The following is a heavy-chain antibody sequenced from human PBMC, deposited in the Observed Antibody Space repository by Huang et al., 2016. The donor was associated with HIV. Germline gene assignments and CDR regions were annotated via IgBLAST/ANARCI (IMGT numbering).Heavy chain of an antibody. CDR2: IRFDGGNK. J-gene: IGHJ4*02. CDR1: GFSFSHYG. V-gene: IGHV3-30*02. D-gene: IGHD2-21*02. Sequence: QEQLVESGGGVVQPGGSLRLSCATSGFSFSHYGMHWVRQASGKGLEWVECIRFDGGNKHYADAAKVRFTISRDNSKKMLFLEMNSLRCDDTAFYYCATDLGGYSFDYWGQGALVSVSS. CDR3: ATDLGGYSFDY.